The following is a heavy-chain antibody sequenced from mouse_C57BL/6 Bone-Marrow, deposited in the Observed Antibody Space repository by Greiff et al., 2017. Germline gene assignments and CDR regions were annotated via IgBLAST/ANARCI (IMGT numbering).Heavy chain of an antibody. J-gene: IGHJ2*01. CDR2: IWTGGGT. D-gene: IGHD2-3*01. CDR3: ARVFDGYNFDY. CDR1: GFSFTSYA. V-gene: IGHV2-9-1*01. Sequence: VKLMESGPGLVAPSQSLSITCTASGFSFTSYAISWVRQPPGKGLEWLGVIWTGGGTTYNSALKSRLSISKDKSKSQVFLKMNSLQTDDTARYYCARVFDGYNFDYWGQGTTLTVSS.